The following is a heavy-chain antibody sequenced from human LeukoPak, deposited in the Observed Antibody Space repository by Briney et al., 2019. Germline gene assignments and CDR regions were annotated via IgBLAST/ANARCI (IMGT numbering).Heavy chain of an antibody. CDR1: EFTVSSNY. V-gene: IGHV3-15*01. J-gene: IGHJ4*02. Sequence: PGGSLRLSCVASEFTVSSNYMSWVRQAPGKGLEWVGRIKSKINGETTEYAAPVKGRFTISRDDSKNTLYLEMNSLTTEDTAVYYCTKGLGSFDSSDFDNWGQGTLVTVSS. CDR3: TKGLGSFDSSDFDN. D-gene: IGHD3-22*01. CDR2: IKSKINGETT.